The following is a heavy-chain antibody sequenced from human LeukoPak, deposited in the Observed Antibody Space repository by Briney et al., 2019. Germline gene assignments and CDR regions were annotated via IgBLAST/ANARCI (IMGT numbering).Heavy chain of an antibody. CDR1: GFTFSRYS. J-gene: IGHJ4*02. CDR3: AKSRSGSANWALQIFDN. CDR2: IYSGGNI. D-gene: IGHD1-1*01. Sequence: GGSLRLSCAASGFTFSRYSMNWVRQAPGKGPEWVSVIYSGGNIYYADSVKGRFTISRDNSKNMLYLQMNSLRAEDTAVYFCAKSRSGSANWALQIFDNWGQGTLVTVSS. V-gene: IGHV3-66*01.